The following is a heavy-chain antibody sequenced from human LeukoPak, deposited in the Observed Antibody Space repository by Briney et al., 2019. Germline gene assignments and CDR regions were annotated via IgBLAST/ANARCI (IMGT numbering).Heavy chain of an antibody. Sequence: ASVKVSCKVSGYTLTELSMHWVRQAPGKGLEWMGGFDPEDGETIYAQKFQGRVTMTEDTSTDTAYMELGSLRSEDTAVYYCATDLGYYDSSGYYYKWFDPWGQGTLVTVSS. CDR2: FDPEDGET. J-gene: IGHJ5*02. CDR3: ATDLGYYDSSGYYYKWFDP. D-gene: IGHD3-22*01. CDR1: GYTLTELS. V-gene: IGHV1-24*01.